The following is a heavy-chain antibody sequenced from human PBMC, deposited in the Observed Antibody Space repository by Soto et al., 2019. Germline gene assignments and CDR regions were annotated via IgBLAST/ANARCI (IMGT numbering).Heavy chain of an antibody. CDR1: GDSISNPYY. CDR3: ARHVGGSKDSSGWYNDY. Sequence: PSETLSLTCAVSGDSISNPYYWSWIRQPPGKGLQYIGNVYYSGAANYSPSLKRRVSISVDTSKNQFSLKVTSVTAADTAVYYCARHVGGSKDSSGWYNDYWGQGTLVTVSS. V-gene: IGHV4-59*08. CDR2: VYYSGAA. D-gene: IGHD6-19*01. J-gene: IGHJ4*02.